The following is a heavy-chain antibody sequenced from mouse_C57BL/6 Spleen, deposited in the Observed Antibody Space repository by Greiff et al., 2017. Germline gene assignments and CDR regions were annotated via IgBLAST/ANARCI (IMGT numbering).Heavy chain of an antibody. D-gene: IGHD1-1*01. V-gene: IGHV3-6*01. Sequence: EVKLLESGPGLVKPSPSLSLSCSVTGYSFTSGYYWNWIRQFPGNKLEWMGYISYDGSTNYNPSLKNRNSITRDTSKNQVFLKLNSVTTEDTATYYCAGGSCTTVVPYYFDYWGQGTTLTVSS. J-gene: IGHJ2*01. CDR1: GYSFTSGYY. CDR2: ISYDGST. CDR3: AGGSCTTVVPYYFDY.